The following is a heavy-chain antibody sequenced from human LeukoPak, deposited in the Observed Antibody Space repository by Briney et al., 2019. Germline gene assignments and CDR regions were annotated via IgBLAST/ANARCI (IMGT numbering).Heavy chain of an antibody. V-gene: IGHV3-23*01. D-gene: IGHD3-22*01. CDR3: AKDGLTEIVVVPGAFDI. J-gene: IGHJ3*02. CDR2: ISGSGGST. CDR1: GFTFSSYA. Sequence: GGSLRLSCAASGFTFSSYAMSWVRQAPGKGLEWVSAISGSGGSTYYADSVKGRFTISRDNSKNTLYLQMNSLRAEATAVYYCAKDGLTEIVVVPGAFDIWGQGTMVTVSS.